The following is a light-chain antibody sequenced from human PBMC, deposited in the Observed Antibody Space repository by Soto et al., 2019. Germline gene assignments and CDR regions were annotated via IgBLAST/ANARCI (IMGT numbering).Light chain of an antibody. CDR1: SSNIGAHYD. CDR3: QSYDSSLSGSVV. Sequence: QAVVTQPPSVSGVPGQRVTISCTGSSSNIGAHYDVHWYQQLPGTAPKLLIYGITNRPSGVPDRFSGSKSGTSASLAITGLQAEDEADYYCQSYDSSLSGSVVFGGGTKLTVL. V-gene: IGLV1-40*01. J-gene: IGLJ3*02. CDR2: GIT.